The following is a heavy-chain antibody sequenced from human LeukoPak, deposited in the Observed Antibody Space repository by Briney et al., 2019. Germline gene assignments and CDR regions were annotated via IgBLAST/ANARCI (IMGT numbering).Heavy chain of an antibody. CDR2: IIPIFGTA. V-gene: IGHV1-69*05. CDR3: ARQGDYERENWFDP. J-gene: IGHJ5*02. CDR1: GGTFSSYA. Sequence: SVKVSCKASGGTFSSYAISWVRQAPGQGLEWTGRIIPIFGTANYAQKFQGRVTITTDESTSTAYMELSSLRSEDTAVYYCARQGDYERENWFDPWGQGTLVTVSS. D-gene: IGHD4-17*01.